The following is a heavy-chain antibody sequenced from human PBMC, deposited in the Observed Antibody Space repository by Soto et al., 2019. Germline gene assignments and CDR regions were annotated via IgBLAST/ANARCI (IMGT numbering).Heavy chain of an antibody. Sequence: QVQLQESGPGLVKPSETLYLTCTVSGGSISSYYWSWIRQPQGKGLEWIGYIYYSGSTNYNPTLKRRVTMPVHPSKNQVRQKRSSVTAADTAVYYCARGLRYSSGWYVFDYWGQGTLVTV. CDR1: GGSISSYY. V-gene: IGHV4-59*01. CDR2: IYYSGST. CDR3: ARGLRYSSGWYVFDY. D-gene: IGHD6-19*01. J-gene: IGHJ4*02.